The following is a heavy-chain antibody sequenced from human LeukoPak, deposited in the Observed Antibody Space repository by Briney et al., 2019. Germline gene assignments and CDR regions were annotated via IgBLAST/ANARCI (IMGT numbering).Heavy chain of an antibody. V-gene: IGHV4-59*11. J-gene: IGHJ5*02. CDR3: ARVTGGSKARSYYDLWSGYYPYNWFDP. CDR1: GGSISSHY. Sequence: SETLSLTCTVSGGSISSHYWSWIRQPPGKGLEWIGYIYYSGSTNYNPSLKSRVTISVDTSKNQFSLKLSSVTAADTAVYYCARVTGGSKARSYYDLWSGYYPYNWFDPWGQGTLVTVSS. CDR2: IYYSGST. D-gene: IGHD3-3*01.